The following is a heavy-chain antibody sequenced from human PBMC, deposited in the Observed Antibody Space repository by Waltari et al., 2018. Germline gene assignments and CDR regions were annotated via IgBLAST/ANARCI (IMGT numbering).Heavy chain of an antibody. V-gene: IGHV3-66*02. D-gene: IGHD5-18*01. CDR2: IYPAGST. J-gene: IGHJ4*02. CDR3: ARARDEDTAMVFFDH. CDR1: GFTVSTTH. Sequence: DVQLVESGGGLVHPGGSLRLSCAASGFTVSTTHMSWVRQAPGKGLEWVSIIYPAGSTYNADSVVGRFTISRDISQNTLHHQMNNLRPEDTAIYYCARARDEDTAMVFFDHWGQGTLVSVSS.